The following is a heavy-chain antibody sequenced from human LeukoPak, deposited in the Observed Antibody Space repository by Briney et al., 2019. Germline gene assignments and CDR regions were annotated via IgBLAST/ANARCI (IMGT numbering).Heavy chain of an antibody. CDR3: ARVEYISGYSHVY. CDR2: MNPNSGNT. Sequence: ASVEVSCKASGYTFTSYDINWVRQATGQGLEWMGWMNPNSGNTGYAQKFQGRVTMTRNTSISTAYMELSSLRSEDTAVYYCARVEYISGYSHVYWGQGTLVTVSS. D-gene: IGHD3-22*01. CDR1: GYTFTSYD. J-gene: IGHJ4*02. V-gene: IGHV1-8*01.